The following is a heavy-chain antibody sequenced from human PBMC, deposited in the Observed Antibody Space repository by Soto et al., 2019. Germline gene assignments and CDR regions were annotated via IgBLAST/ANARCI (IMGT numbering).Heavy chain of an antibody. CDR2: IIPIFGTA. Sequence: QVQLVQSGAEVKKPGSSVKVSCKASGGTFSSYAISWVRQAPGQGLEGMGGIIPIFGTANYAQKFLGRVTITADKSTSTAYMELSSLRSEDTAVYYCASLPGIAAAGISVTLDYWGQGTLVTVSS. J-gene: IGHJ4*02. CDR3: ASLPGIAAAGISVTLDY. V-gene: IGHV1-69*06. CDR1: GGTFSSYA. D-gene: IGHD6-13*01.